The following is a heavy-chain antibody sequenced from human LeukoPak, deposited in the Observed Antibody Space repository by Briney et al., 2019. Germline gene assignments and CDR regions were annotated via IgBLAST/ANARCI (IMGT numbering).Heavy chain of an antibody. J-gene: IGHJ4*02. CDR2: ISTYNGNT. CDR3: ARDGGIAARGFDY. Sequence: ASVKVSCKASGYTFSSYGINWVRQAPGQGLEWMGWISTYNGNTNYAQKFQGRVTMTRDTSISTAYMELSRLRSDDTAVYYCARDGGIAARGFDYWGQGTLVTVSS. V-gene: IGHV1-18*01. D-gene: IGHD6-6*01. CDR1: GYTFSSYG.